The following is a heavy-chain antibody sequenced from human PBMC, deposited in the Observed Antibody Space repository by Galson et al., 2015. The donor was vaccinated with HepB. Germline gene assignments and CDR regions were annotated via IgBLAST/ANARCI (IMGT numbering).Heavy chain of an antibody. CDR1: GFSFSSYN. CDR3: APYGGNSGVDS. Sequence: SLRLSCAASGFSFSSYNMNWVRQAPGKGLEWVSSITTSGSDIFYADSVKGRFTTYRDNAKNSLYLQMGNLRPQDTAVYYCAPYGGNSGVDSWGQGTLVTVSS. V-gene: IGHV3-21*01. D-gene: IGHD4-23*01. J-gene: IGHJ4*02. CDR2: ITTSGSDI.